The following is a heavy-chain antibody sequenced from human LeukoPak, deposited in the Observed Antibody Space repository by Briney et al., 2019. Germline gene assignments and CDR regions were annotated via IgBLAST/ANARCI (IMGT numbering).Heavy chain of an antibody. CDR2: IYYSGST. Sequence: SETLSLTCTVSGGSISSYYWSWIRQPPGKGLEWIGYIYYSGSTNCNPSLKSRVTISVDTSKNQFSLKLSSVTAADTAVYYCARNPVVPAAIREGYYYYYGMDVWGQGTTVTVSS. CDR3: ARNPVVPAAIREGYYYYYGMDV. J-gene: IGHJ6*02. CDR1: GGSISSYY. V-gene: IGHV4-59*12. D-gene: IGHD2-2*02.